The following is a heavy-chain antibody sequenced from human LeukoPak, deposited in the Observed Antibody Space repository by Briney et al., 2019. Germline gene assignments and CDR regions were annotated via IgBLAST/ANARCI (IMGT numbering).Heavy chain of an antibody. Sequence: GGSLRLSCAASGFTFSSYAMSWVRQAPGKGLEWVSGISGSGTSTYYADSAKGRFTISRDNSKNTLYLQMDSLRAEDTAVYYCAKARYNSGWYGLDPWGQGTLVAVSS. CDR2: ISGSGTST. CDR1: GFTFSSYA. V-gene: IGHV3-23*01. D-gene: IGHD6-19*01. CDR3: AKARYNSGWYGLDP. J-gene: IGHJ5*02.